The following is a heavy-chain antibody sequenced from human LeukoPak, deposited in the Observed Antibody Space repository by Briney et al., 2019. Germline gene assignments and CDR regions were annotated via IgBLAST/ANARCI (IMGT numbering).Heavy chain of an antibody. J-gene: IGHJ3*02. CDR2: IKQDGSEK. V-gene: IGHV3-7*01. CDR1: GFTFSSYW. CDR3: ASSIFGVVTDYDAFDI. Sequence: GGSLRLSCAASGFTFSSYWMSWVRQAPGKGLEWVANIKQDGSEKYYVDSVKGRFTISGDNAKNSLYLQMNSLRAEDAAVYYCASSIFGVVTDYDAFDIWGQGTMVTVSS. D-gene: IGHD3-3*01.